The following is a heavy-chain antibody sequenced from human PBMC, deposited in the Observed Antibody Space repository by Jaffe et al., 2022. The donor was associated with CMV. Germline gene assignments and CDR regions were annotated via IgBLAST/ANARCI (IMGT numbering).Heavy chain of an antibody. V-gene: IGHV3-53*01. CDR3: ARDSNTVTPPFSYGMDV. CDR1: GFTVSSNY. D-gene: IGHD4-17*01. J-gene: IGHJ6*02. Sequence: EVQLVESGGGLIQPGGSLRLSCAASGFTVSSNYMSWVRQAPGKGLEWVSVIYSGGSTYYADSVKGRFTISRDNSKNTLYLQMNSLRAEDTAVYYCARDSNTVTPPFSYGMDVWGQGTTVTVSS. CDR2: IYSGGST.